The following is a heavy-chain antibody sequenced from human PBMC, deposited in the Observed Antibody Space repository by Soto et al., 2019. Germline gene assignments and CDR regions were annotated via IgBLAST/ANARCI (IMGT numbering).Heavy chain of an antibody. D-gene: IGHD3-10*01. J-gene: IGHJ4*02. Sequence: QVQLVQSGPEVKKPGSSVKVSCKTSGGTFSDSVTSWVRQAPGQGLEWMGGIVPIFGKANLAEKCQDRVTITAHESTTTAFMKLSSLRSEDTAVYYCARGRDGSNYYFDYWGQGTLVTVSS. CDR3: ARGRDGSNYYFDY. CDR2: IVPIFGKA. CDR1: GGTFSDSV. V-gene: IGHV1-69*01.